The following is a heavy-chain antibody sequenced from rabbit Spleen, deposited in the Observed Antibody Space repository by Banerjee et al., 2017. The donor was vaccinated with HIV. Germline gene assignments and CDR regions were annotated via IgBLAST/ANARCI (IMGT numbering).Heavy chain of an antibody. CDR3: ARDTGSSFSSYGMGL. Sequence: QSLEESGGDLVKPGASLTLTCIASGVSFSGDSYMCWVRQAPGKGPEWVVCIDAGSSGFTYSATWAKGRFTCSKTSSTTVTLQMTSLTVADTATYFCARDTGSSFSSYGMGLWGPGTLVTVS. J-gene: IGHJ6*01. D-gene: IGHD8-1*01. CDR2: IDAGSSGFT. V-gene: IGHV1S40*01. CDR1: GVSFSGDSY.